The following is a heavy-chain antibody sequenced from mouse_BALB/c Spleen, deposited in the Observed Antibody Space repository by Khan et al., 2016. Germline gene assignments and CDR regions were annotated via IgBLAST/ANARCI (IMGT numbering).Heavy chain of an antibody. J-gene: IGHJ3*01. CDR3: ARSPYDYDVGFAY. D-gene: IGHD2-4*01. CDR2: IDPANGNT. Sequence: VQLKQSGAELVKPGASVKLSCTASGFNIKDTYMHWVKQRPEQGLEWIGRIDPANGNTKYDPKFQGKATITADTSSNTAYLQLISLPSEDTAVDYCARSPYDYDVGFAYWGQGTLVTVSA. V-gene: IGHV14-3*02. CDR1: GFNIKDTY.